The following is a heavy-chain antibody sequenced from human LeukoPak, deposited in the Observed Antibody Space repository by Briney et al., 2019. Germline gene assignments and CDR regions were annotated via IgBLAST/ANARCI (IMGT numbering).Heavy chain of an antibody. CDR1: GFTFSNYA. J-gene: IGHJ4*02. Sequence: GRSLRLSCAASGFTFSNYAMHWVRQAPGKGLEWVAVISYDGSNKYYADSVKGRFTISRDNSKNTLYLQMNSLRAEDTAVYYCGGGYCSSTSCHALAYWGQGTLVTVSS. D-gene: IGHD2-2*01. CDR2: ISYDGSNK. CDR3: GGGYCSSTSCHALAY. V-gene: IGHV3-30*03.